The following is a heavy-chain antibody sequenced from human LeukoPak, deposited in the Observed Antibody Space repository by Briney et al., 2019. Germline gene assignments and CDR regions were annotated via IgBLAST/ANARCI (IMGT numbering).Heavy chain of an antibody. J-gene: IGHJ4*02. CDR1: GFTVSSNY. D-gene: IGHD1/OR15-1a*01. CDR3: ARGSNNDY. V-gene: IGHV3-21*01. Sequence: GGSLRLSCAASGFTVSSNYMSWVRQAPGKGLEWVSSISSSSSYIYYADSVKGRFTISRDNAKNSLYLQMNSLRAEDTAVYYCARGSNNDYWGQGTLVTVSS. CDR2: ISSSSSYI.